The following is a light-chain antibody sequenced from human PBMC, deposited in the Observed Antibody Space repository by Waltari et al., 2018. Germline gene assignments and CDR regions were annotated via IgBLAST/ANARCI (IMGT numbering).Light chain of an antibody. Sequence: EMGLTKSQATLSLSPGERATLSCRASQTINSNYLGWFQQKPGQAPRLVIFGASSMATGIPDRFSGSGSGTDFTLTISRLEPEDFAVYYCQDYGSSPRTFGQGTKVEIK. CDR2: GAS. J-gene: IGKJ1*01. CDR1: QTINSNY. V-gene: IGKV3-20*01. CDR3: QDYGSSPRT.